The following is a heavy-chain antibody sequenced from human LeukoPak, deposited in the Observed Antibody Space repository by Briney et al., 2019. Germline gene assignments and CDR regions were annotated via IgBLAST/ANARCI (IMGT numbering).Heavy chain of an antibody. CDR2: ISDSGST. J-gene: IGHJ5*02. Sequence: PSETLSLTCTVSGGSVSSGSYFWSWIRQPPGKGLEWIGRISDSGSTNYNPSLKSRVTISADTSNNHFSLRLTSVTAADTAVYYCTRKRWLQSNWFDPWGQGALVIVSS. D-gene: IGHD5-24*01. V-gene: IGHV4-61*03. CDR1: GGSVSSGSYF. CDR3: TRKRWLQSNWFDP.